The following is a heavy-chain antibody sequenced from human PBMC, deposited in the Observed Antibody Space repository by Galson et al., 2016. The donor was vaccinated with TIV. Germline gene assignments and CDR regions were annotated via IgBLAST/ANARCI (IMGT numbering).Heavy chain of an antibody. J-gene: IGHJ6*02. CDR3: AREDHQYGSGWYNYYHYYGMDI. V-gene: IGHV3-30*04. CDR2: ISYDGNYK. Sequence: CAASGFAFRSSAMYWVRQAPGKGLQCVAIISYDGNYKYYADSVKGRFTISRDNSMSRLYLQMNGLTPADTALYYCAREDHQYGSGWYNYYHYYGMDIWGQGTTVTVS. CDR1: GFAFRSSA. D-gene: IGHD6-19*01.